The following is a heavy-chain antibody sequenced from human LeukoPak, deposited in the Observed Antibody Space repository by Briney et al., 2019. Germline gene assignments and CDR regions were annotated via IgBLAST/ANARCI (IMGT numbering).Heavy chain of an antibody. V-gene: IGHV1-8*01. CDR1: GYTFTSYD. J-gene: IGHJ4*02. Sequence: ASVKVSCKASGYTFTSYDINWVRQATGQGLEWMGWMNPNSGNTGYAQKFQGRVTMTRNTSISTAYMELSSLRSEDTAVYYCAATYTAAGQYYFDYWGQGTLVTVSS. D-gene: IGHD6-13*01. CDR3: AATYTAAGQYYFDY. CDR2: MNPNSGNT.